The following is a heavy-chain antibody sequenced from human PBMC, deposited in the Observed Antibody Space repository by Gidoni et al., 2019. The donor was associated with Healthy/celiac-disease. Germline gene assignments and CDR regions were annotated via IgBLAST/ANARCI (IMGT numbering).Heavy chain of an antibody. CDR2: ST. CDR3: AREAPGRGAFDI. D-gene: IGHD3-10*01. Sequence: STYYNPSLKSRVTISVDTSKNQFSLKLSSVTAADTAVYYCAREAPGRGAFDIWGQGTMVTVSS. V-gene: IGHV4-30-2*05. J-gene: IGHJ3*02.